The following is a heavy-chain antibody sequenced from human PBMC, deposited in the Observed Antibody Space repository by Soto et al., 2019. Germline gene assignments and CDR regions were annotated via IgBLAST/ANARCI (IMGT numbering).Heavy chain of an antibody. CDR3: ARPREAGKYYYGVDV. CDR1: GYSFTSYW. D-gene: IGHD6-19*01. V-gene: IGHV5-51*01. J-gene: IGHJ6*02. Sequence: EVQLVQSGAEVKKPGESLKISCKGSGYSFTSYWIGWVRQMPGKGLEWMGIIYPGDSDTRYSPSLQGQVTISADKSISTAYLQWSSLKASDTAMYYCARPREAGKYYYGVDVWGQGTTVTVSS. CDR2: IYPGDSDT.